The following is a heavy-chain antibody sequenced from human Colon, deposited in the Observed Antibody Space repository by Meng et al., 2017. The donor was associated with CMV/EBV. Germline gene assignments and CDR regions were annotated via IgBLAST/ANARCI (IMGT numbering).Heavy chain of an antibody. J-gene: IGHJ5*02. V-gene: IGHV5-51*01. Sequence: KGSGYGVTVYWIGWVRQTPGKGLEWMAIIYPDDSNSTYSPSFQGHVTISVDKSINTAYLHWSSLQASDTGMYYCVRQDILTGYLPDPWGQGTLVTVSS. CDR3: VRQDILTGYLPDP. CDR2: IYPDDSNS. CDR1: GYGVTVYW. D-gene: IGHD3-9*01.